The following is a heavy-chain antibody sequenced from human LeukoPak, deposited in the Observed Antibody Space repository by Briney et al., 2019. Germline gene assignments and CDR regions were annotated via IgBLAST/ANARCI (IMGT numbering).Heavy chain of an antibody. V-gene: IGHV3-48*04. CDR2: ISIGSSTI. D-gene: IGHD2-2*01. CDR3: TNDSAAYATYIYYYMDD. Sequence: PGGSLRLSCTASGFTFSSYSMNWVRQAPGQGQELVSYISIGSSTISYSDSVKGRFTISRDNAKNSLYLQTNTLRAEDTDVYSCTNDSAAYATYIYYYMDDWGKGTTVTVSS. J-gene: IGHJ6*03. CDR1: GFTFSSYS.